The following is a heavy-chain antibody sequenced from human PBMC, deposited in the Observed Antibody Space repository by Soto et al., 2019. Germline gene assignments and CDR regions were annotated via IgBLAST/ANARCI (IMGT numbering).Heavy chain of an antibody. J-gene: IGHJ6*02. CDR3: ARGIEGWYQGRYYYGMDV. D-gene: IGHD6-19*01. CDR2: IYYREST. V-gene: IGHV4-59*01. CDR1: GGTIGSYY. Sequence: SETLSLTSPASGGTIGSYYWSWIRQPPGKGLEWIGCIYYRESTNYNPSLKSRVTISVDTSKNQFSLKLSSVTAADTAVYCCARGIEGWYQGRYYYGMDVWGQGTTVTVSS.